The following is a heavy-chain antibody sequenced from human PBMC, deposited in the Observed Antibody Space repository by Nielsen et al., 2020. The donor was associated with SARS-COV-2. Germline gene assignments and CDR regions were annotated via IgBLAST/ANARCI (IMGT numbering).Heavy chain of an antibody. CDR3: ARAFEELGYCSSTSCPFDY. Sequence: GESLKISCAASGFTFSSYWMHWVRQAPGKGLVWVSRINSDGSSTSYADSVKGRFTISRDNAKNTLYLQMNSLRAEDTDVYYCARAFEELGYCSSTSCPFDYWGQGTLVTVSS. CDR2: INSDGSST. CDR1: GFTFSSYW. J-gene: IGHJ4*02. D-gene: IGHD2-2*01. V-gene: IGHV3-74*01.